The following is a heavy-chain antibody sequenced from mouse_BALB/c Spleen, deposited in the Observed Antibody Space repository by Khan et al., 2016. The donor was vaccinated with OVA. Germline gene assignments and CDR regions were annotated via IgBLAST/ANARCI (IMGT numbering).Heavy chain of an antibody. CDR2: IWAGGST. J-gene: IGHJ3*01. D-gene: IGHD1-1*01. CDR1: GFSVTNYG. CDR3: ARALYYGAWFAY. V-gene: IGHV2-9*02. Sequence: QVQLKESGPGLVAPSQTLSITCTVSGFSVTNYGVHWVRQPPGQGLEWLGVIWAGGSTNRNSALMSRLSISKDDSKSQVFLTMNSLQTDDTAIYYCARALYYGAWFAYWGQGTLVTVSA.